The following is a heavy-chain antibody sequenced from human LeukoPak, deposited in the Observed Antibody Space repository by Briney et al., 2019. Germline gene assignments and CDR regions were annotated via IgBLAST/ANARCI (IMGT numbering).Heavy chain of an antibody. D-gene: IGHD6-13*01. CDR3: ERHSRGRWYVFDW. J-gene: IGHJ4*02. CDR1: GFTFSSYA. V-gene: IGHV3-23*01. Sequence: GGSLSSSCAAPGFTFSSYAMSGGRQAPGRGLGGVIGIIDSGCNTYYADSVKGRFTISRDNSKNTLYLQMNSLRAGDTAVYLCERHSRGRWYVFDWWGRGTLVTVSS. CDR2: IIDSGCNT.